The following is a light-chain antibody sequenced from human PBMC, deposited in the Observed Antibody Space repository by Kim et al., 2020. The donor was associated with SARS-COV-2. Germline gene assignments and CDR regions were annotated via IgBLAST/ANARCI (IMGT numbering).Light chain of an antibody. Sequence: SPGERAPPSCRASQSVSNNYLAWYQQNPGQAPRLLIYGASSRATGIPDRFSGSGSGTAFTLTISRLEPEDFAVFYCQQYGGSPRTFGQGTKVDIK. V-gene: IGKV3-20*01. CDR1: QSVSNNY. J-gene: IGKJ1*01. CDR3: QQYGGSPRT. CDR2: GAS.